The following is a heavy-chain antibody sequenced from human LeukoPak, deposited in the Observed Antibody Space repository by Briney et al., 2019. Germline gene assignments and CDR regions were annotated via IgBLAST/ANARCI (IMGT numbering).Heavy chain of an antibody. CDR2: ISSSGGNT. Sequence: GGSLTLSCAASGFTFNTYAMHWVRQAQGQGLEFVSSISSSGGNTYYANSVKGRFTISRDDSKNTLYLQMGSLRPEDMAVYYCARASCRGLYYFEYCGQGALVTVSS. J-gene: IGHJ4*02. CDR1: GFTFNTYA. CDR3: ARASCRGLYYFEY. D-gene: IGHD2-15*01. V-gene: IGHV3-64*01.